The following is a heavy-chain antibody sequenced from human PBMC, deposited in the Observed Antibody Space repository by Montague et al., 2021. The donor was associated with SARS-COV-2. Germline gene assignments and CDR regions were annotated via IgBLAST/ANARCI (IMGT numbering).Heavy chain of an antibody. D-gene: IGHD3-22*01. Sequence: SETLSLTCTVSGGSISSRSYYWSWIRQPPGKGLEWIGSIYRSGSTYYNPSLKSRVTISGDTSKNQFSLNVSSVTAADTAVYYCARDGKTGMTMIVVVIGYFDYWGQGTLVTVSS. V-gene: IGHV4-39*01. CDR1: GGSISSRSYY. J-gene: IGHJ4*02. CDR2: IYRSGST. CDR3: ARDGKTGMTMIVVVIGYFDY.